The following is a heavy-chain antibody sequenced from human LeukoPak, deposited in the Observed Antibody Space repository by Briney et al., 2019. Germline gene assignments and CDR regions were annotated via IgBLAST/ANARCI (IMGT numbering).Heavy chain of an antibody. J-gene: IGHJ4*02. V-gene: IGHV4-61*02. CDR3: ARDVGTVAGSFDY. D-gene: IGHD6-19*01. CDR2: IYTSGST. Sequence: SETLSLTCTVSGGSISSGSYYWSWIRQPAGKGLEWIGRIYTSGSTNYNPSLKSRVTISVDTSKNQFSLKLSSVTAADTAVYYCARDVGTVAGSFDYWGQGTLVTVSS. CDR1: GGSISSGSYY.